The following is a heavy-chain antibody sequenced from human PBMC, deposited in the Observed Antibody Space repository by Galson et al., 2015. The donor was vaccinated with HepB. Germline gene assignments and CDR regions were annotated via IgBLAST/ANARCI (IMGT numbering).Heavy chain of an antibody. V-gene: IGHV4-39*01. CDR2: LYYSGRI. Sequence: ETLSLTCTVSGGSISSSNYYWGWIRQPPGKGLEWIGSLYYSGRIFYNPSLKSRVTISVDRSKNQFSLRLTSVTAADTSLYYCARHRITMIRGGLDPWGQGILVTVSS. CDR1: GGSISSSNYY. J-gene: IGHJ5*02. CDR3: ARHRITMIRGGLDP. D-gene: IGHD3-10*01.